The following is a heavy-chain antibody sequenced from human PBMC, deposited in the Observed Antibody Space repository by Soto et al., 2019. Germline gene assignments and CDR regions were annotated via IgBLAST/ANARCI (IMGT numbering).Heavy chain of an antibody. CDR2: IYYSGST. V-gene: IGHV4-39*01. Sequence: SETLSLTCTVSGGSISSSSYYWGWIRQPPGKGLEWIGSIYYSGSTYYNPSLKSRVTISVDTSKNQFSLKLSSVTAADTAVYYCARRQSSSWYGLWGQGTLVTSPQ. J-gene: IGHJ4*02. D-gene: IGHD6-13*01. CDR3: ARRQSSSWYGL. CDR1: GGSISSSSYY.